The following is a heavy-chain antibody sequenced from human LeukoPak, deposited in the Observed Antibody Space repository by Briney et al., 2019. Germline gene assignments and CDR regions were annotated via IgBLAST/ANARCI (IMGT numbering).Heavy chain of an antibody. D-gene: IGHD2-2*01. CDR1: GYTFTGYY. CDR2: MNPNSGNT. V-gene: IGHV1-8*03. Sequence: ASVKVSCKASGYTFTGYYMHWVRQAPGQGLEWMGWMNPNSGNTGYAQKFQGRVTITADESTSTAYMELSSLRSEDTAVYYCARAESRYCSSTSCYLNAFDIWGQGTMVTVSS. CDR3: ARAESRYCSSTSCYLNAFDI. J-gene: IGHJ3*02.